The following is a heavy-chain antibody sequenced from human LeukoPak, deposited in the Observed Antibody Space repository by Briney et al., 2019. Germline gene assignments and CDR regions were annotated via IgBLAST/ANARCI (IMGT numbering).Heavy chain of an antibody. J-gene: IGHJ6*02. D-gene: IGHD4-23*01. V-gene: IGHV3-43*01. Sequence: GGSLRLSCAASGFMLDDYSLHWVRQAPGKALEWVSLISWDAGTTYYADSVRGRFTISRDNRKKSLYLEMNRLRSEDTALYYCTRDRWYSSDDTSMYLYAMDLWGHGTAVTVSS. CDR3: TRDRWYSSDDTSMYLYAMDL. CDR2: ISWDAGTT. CDR1: GFMLDDYS.